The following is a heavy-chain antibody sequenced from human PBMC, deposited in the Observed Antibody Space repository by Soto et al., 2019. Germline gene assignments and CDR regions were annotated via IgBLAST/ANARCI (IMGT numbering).Heavy chain of an antibody. D-gene: IGHD3-3*01. CDR1: GFSFSTFE. Sequence: GGSLRLSCAASGFSFSTFEMSWVRQAPGRGLEWVSFISVDSSRTYYADAVKGRFTISRDNSRYTLYLQMNSLTADDTAVYACVNGGWLEFWDQGSLVTVSS. V-gene: IGHV3-23*01. CDR3: VNGGWLEF. J-gene: IGHJ4*02. CDR2: ISVDSSRT.